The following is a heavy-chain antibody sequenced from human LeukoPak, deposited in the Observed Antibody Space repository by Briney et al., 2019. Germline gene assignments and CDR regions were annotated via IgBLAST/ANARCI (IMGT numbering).Heavy chain of an antibody. V-gene: IGHV3-74*01. CDR2: ISPDGTTT. J-gene: IGHJ5*02. CDR3: ASKVGNSGHGWFHP. Sequence: GGSLRLSCAASGFTISPYWMHWVRQAPGKGLEWVSRISPDGTTTAYADSVKGRFAISRDNAKNTLYLQLNSLSAEDTALYYCASKVGNSGHGWFHPWGQGTLVIVSS. CDR1: GFTISPYW. D-gene: IGHD1-26*01.